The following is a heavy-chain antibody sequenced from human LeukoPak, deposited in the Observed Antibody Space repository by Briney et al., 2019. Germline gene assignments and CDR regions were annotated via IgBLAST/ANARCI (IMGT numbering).Heavy chain of an antibody. Sequence: ASVKVSCKASGYTFTSNGITWVRQAPGQGLEWVGWISCNNGDTRYAQKFQGRVTMTEDTSTDTAYMELSSLRSEDTAVYYCATGLWFRKYLDVWGKGTTVTISS. D-gene: IGHD3-10*01. CDR3: ATGLWFRKYLDV. CDR1: GYTFTSNG. CDR2: ISCNNGDT. J-gene: IGHJ6*04. V-gene: IGHV1-18*01.